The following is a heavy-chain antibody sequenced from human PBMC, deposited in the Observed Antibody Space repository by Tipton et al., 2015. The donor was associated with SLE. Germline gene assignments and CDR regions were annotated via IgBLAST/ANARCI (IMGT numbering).Heavy chain of an antibody. D-gene: IGHD6-13*01. CDR3: AREGYSSSWEFSYYYLDV. CDR2: ISSSSSYI. V-gene: IGHV3-21*01. CDR1: GFTFSNYN. J-gene: IGHJ6*03. Sequence: VQLVQSGGGLVKPGGSLRLSCAASGFTFSNYNMNWVRQAPGKGLEWVSSISSSSSYIYYADSVKGRFTISRDNAKNSVYLQMNSLRAEDTAVYYCAREGYSSSWEFSYYYLDVWGKGTTVTVSS.